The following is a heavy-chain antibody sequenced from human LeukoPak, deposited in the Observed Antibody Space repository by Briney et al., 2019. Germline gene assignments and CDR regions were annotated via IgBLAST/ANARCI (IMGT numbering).Heavy chain of an antibody. CDR3: ARRGYSYSFDY. CDR1: GYSFTNYW. CDR2: IYPGDSDT. D-gene: IGHD5-18*01. V-gene: IGHV5-51*01. J-gene: IGHJ4*02. Sequence: GESLKISCKGSGYSFTNYWIGWVRQMPGKGLEWMGIIYPGDSDTTYSPSFQGQVTISADKSISTAYLQRSSLKASDTAVYYCARRGYSYSFDYWGQGTLVTVSS.